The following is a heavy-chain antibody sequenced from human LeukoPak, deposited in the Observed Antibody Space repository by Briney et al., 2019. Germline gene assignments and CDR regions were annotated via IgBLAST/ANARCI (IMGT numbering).Heavy chain of an antibody. CDR2: IYYSGST. J-gene: IGHJ2*01. CDR1: GGSISSGDYY. D-gene: IGHD2/OR15-2a*01. Sequence: PSETLSLTCTVSGGSISSGDYYWSWIRQPPGKGLEWIGYIYYSGSTYYNPSLKSRVTISVDTSKNQFSLKLSSVTAADTAVYYCVKNTHSRWYFDLWGRGTLVTVSS. V-gene: IGHV4-30-4*01. CDR3: VKNTHSRWYFDL.